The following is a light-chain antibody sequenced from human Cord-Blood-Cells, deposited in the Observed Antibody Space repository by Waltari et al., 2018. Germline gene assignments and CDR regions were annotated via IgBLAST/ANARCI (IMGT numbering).Light chain of an antibody. CDR1: QGISNY. CDR3: QKYNSAPWT. CDR2: AAS. V-gene: IGKV1-27*01. Sequence: DIQMPQSPYSLSASVGDRVTITRRTSQGISNYLAWYQQKPGKVPKLLIYAASTLQSGVPSRFSGSGSGTDFTLTISSLQPEDVATYYCQKYNSAPWTFGQGTKVEIK. J-gene: IGKJ1*01.